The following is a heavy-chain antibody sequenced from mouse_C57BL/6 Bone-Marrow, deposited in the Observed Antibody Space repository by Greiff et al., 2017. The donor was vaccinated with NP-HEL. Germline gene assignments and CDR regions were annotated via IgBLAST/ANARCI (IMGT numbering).Heavy chain of an antibody. CDR3: ARSLIYYGNSFYWYFDV. V-gene: IGHV1-54*01. D-gene: IGHD2-1*01. CDR1: GYAFTNYL. Sequence: QVQLKQSGAELVRPGTSVKVSCKASGYAFTNYLIEWVKQRPGQGLEWIGVINPGSGGTNYNEKFKGKATLTADKSSSTAYMQLSSLTSEDSAVYFCARSLIYYGNSFYWYFDVRGTGTTVTVSS. J-gene: IGHJ1*03. CDR2: INPGSGGT.